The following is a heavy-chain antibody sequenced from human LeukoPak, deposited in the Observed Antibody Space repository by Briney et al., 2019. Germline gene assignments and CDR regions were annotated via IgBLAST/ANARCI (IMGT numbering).Heavy chain of an antibody. Sequence: SETLSLTCTVSGGSISSSSYYWGWVRQPPGKGLEWIGEIYHSGSTNYNPSLKSRVTISVDKSKNQFSPKLSSVTAADTAVYYCARIYSYGYASDYWGQGTLVTVSS. CDR1: GGSISSSSYY. CDR3: ARIYSYGYASDY. CDR2: IYHSGST. D-gene: IGHD5-18*01. V-gene: IGHV4-39*07. J-gene: IGHJ4*02.